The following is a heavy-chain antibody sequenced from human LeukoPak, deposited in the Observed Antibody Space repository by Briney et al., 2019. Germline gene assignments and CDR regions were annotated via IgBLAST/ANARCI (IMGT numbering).Heavy chain of an antibody. CDR1: GLTFSNYA. Sequence: GGSLRLSCAASGLTFSNYAIHWVRQAPGKGLGWVAVISYDGTKKYYADSVKGRFTISRDNSNNTLYLQMNSLRAEDTAVYYCARGRSRGVRFDYWGQGTLVTVSS. D-gene: IGHD3-10*01. CDR2: ISYDGTKK. J-gene: IGHJ4*02. CDR3: ARGRSRGVRFDY. V-gene: IGHV3-30*04.